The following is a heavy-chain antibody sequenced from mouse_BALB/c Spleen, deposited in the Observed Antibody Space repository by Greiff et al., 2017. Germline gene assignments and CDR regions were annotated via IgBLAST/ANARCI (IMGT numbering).Heavy chain of an antibody. V-gene: IGHV3-2*02. Sequence: EVHLVESGPGLVKPSQSLSLTCTVTGYSITSDYAWNWIRQFPGNKLEWMGYISYSGSTSYNPSLKSRISITRDTSKNQFFLQLNSVTTEDTATYYCAGTSRFAYWGQGTLVTVSA. CDR2: ISYSGST. J-gene: IGHJ3*01. CDR3: AGTSRFAY. D-gene: IGHD3-3*01. CDR1: GYSITSDYA.